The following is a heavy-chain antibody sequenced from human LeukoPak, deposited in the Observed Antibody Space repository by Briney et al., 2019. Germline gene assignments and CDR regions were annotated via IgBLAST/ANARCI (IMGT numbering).Heavy chain of an antibody. CDR2: INGRGDNT. D-gene: IGHD2/OR15-2a*01. Sequence: GGSLRLSCAASGFTFSSYAMNWVRQAPGKGLEWVSAINGRGDNTYYADSVEGRFTISRDNSKSMLFLQMNSLRAEDTAIYYCAKDRVSPGFNLFDPWGQGTLVTVSS. CDR1: GFTFSSYA. CDR3: AKDRVSPGFNLFDP. V-gene: IGHV3-23*01. J-gene: IGHJ5*02.